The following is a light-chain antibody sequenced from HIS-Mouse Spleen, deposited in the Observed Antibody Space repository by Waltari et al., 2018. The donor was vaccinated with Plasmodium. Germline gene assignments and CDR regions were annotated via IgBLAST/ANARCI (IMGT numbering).Light chain of an antibody. V-gene: IGLV3-10*01. CDR1: ALPKQY. J-gene: IGLJ3*02. CDR3: YSTDSSGNHWV. Sequence: SYELTQPPSVSVSPGQTARITCSGDALPKQYAYWYQQKPGQAPVLGIYKDSERPSGIPGRFSGSSSGTMATLTISGAQVEDEADYYCYSTDSSGNHWVFGGGTKLTVL. CDR2: KDS.